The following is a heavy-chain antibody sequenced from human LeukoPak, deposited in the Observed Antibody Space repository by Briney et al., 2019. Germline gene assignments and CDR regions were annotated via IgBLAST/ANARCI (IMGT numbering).Heavy chain of an antibody. CDR2: IKSKTDGGTT. CDR3: TTGPAWWNGYYSAADYYFDY. J-gene: IGHJ4*02. D-gene: IGHD3-3*01. Sequence: GGSLRLSCAASGFTFSNAWTNWVRQAPGKGLEWVGRIKSKTDGGTTDYAAPVKGRFTISRDDSKNTLYLQMNSLKTEDTAVYYCTTGPAWWNGYYSAADYYFDYWGQGTLVTVSS. V-gene: IGHV3-15*01. CDR1: GFTFSNAW.